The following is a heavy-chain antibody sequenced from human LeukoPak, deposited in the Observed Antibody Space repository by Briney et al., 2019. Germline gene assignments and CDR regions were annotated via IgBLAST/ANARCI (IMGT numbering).Heavy chain of an antibody. CDR3: AEMATIGSSGDY. Sequence: SVKVSCKASGGTFSSYAISWVRQAPGQGLEWMGRIIPILGIANYAQKFQGRVTITADKSTSTAYMELSSLRSEDTAVYYCAEMATIGSSGDYWGQGTLVTVSS. CDR1: GGTFSSYA. CDR2: IIPILGIA. D-gene: IGHD5-24*01. V-gene: IGHV1-69*04. J-gene: IGHJ4*02.